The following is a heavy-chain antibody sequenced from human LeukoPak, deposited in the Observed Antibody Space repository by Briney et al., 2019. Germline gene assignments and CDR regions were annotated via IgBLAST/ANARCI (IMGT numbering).Heavy chain of an antibody. CDR3: AKGGPDYYGSGSYSGFDI. D-gene: IGHD3-10*01. V-gene: IGHV3-23*01. CDR2: VRGSGTNA. J-gene: IGHJ3*02. CDR1: GFIFRSYA. Sequence: GGSLRLSCAASGFIFRSYAMSWVRQAPGKGLEWVSSVRGSGTNAIYADSVKGRFTISRDNAKNSLYLQMNSLRAEDTALYYCAKGGPDYYGSGSYSGFDIWGQGTMVTVSS.